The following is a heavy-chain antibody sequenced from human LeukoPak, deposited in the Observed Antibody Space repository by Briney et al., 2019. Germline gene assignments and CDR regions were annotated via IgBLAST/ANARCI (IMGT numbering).Heavy chain of an antibody. V-gene: IGHV3-7*01. CDR3: ATRYCTIPACRASSYHCMDN. D-gene: IGHD2-8*01. Sequence: PGGSLRLSFAASGFTFSSYWMTWVRQAPGKGLEWVANIKQDGSEAYYVDSVKGRFTVSRDNAKNSLYLQLNSLGAEDTAVYYCATRYCTIPACRASSYHCMDNWGKGTTVTVSS. J-gene: IGHJ6*03. CDR2: IKQDGSEA. CDR1: GFTFSSYW.